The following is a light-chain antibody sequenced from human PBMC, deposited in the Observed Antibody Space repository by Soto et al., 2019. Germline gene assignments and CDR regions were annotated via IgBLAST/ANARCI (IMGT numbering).Light chain of an antibody. J-gene: IGLJ1*01. V-gene: IGLV2-14*01. CDR3: CPYTRSRTPYV. CDR1: SSDVGGYNY. CDR2: DVT. Sequence: QSALTQPASVSGSPGQSITISCTGTSSDVGGYNYVSWYQQHPLKAPKLMIYDVTNRPSGVSDRFSGSKSGNTASLTISGLQAEDGADYCCCPYTRSRTPYVFGTGTKVTVL.